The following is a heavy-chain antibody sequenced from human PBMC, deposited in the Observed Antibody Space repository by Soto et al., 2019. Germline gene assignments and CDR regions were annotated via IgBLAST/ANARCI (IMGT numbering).Heavy chain of an antibody. Sequence: PGEFLKISCKGSGDSFISYWIGWVRQMPGKGLEWMGIIYPGDSDTRYSPSFQGQVTISADKSISTAYLQWSSLKASDTAMYYCARHPLPYSSGWQFDYWGQGTLVTVSS. V-gene: IGHV5-51*01. D-gene: IGHD6-19*01. J-gene: IGHJ4*02. CDR3: ARHPLPYSSGWQFDY. CDR2: IYPGDSDT. CDR1: GDSFISYW.